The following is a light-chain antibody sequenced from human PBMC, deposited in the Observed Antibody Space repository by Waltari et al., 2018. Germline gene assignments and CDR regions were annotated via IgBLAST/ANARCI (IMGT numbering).Light chain of an antibody. V-gene: IGLV4-69*01. CDR3: QTWDTDIVV. CDR1: SGHASYA. CDR2: VNSDGSH. Sequence: QLVVTHSPSASASLAASVKLTSTLSSGHASYALAWHQQQPETGPRCVLTVNSDGSHNKGDGIPGRFPGSSSGAERYLIIAGLQSEDEADYYCQTWDTDIVVFGGGTKLTV. J-gene: IGLJ2*01.